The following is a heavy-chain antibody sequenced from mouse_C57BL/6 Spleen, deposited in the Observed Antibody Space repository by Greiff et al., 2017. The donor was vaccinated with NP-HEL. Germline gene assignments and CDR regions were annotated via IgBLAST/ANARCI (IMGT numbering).Heavy chain of an antibody. CDR1: GFTFSSYT. Sequence: EVQRVESGGGLVKPGGSLKLSCAASGFTFSSYTMSWVRQTPEKRLEWVATISGGGGNTYYPDSVKGRFTISSDNAKNTLYLQMSSLMSEDTALYYCARDPRNYFDYWGQGTTLTVAS. J-gene: IGHJ2*01. CDR2: ISGGGGNT. CDR3: ARDPRNYFDY. D-gene: IGHD2-10*02. V-gene: IGHV5-9*01.